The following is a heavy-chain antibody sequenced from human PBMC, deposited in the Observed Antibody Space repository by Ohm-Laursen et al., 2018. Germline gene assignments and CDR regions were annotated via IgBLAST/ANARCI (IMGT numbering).Heavy chain of an antibody. CDR3: ARVVTYYDFWSGQYNWFDP. V-gene: IGHV1-8*01. J-gene: IGHJ5*02. CDR1: GYTFTSYD. Sequence: SVKVSCKASGYTFTSYDINWVRQATGQGLEWMGWMNPTSGNTGYAEKFQGRVTMTRNTSISTAYMELSSLRSEDTAVYYCARVVTYYDFWSGQYNWFDPWGQGTLVTVSS. D-gene: IGHD3-3*01. CDR2: MNPTSGNT.